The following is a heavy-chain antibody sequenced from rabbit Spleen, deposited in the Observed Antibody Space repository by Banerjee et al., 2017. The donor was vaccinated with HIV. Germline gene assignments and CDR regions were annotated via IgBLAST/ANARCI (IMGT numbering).Heavy chain of an antibody. CDR1: GDSFSGSSY. CDR2: IEGGSSSFS. D-gene: IGHD2-1*01. V-gene: IGHV1S40*01. CDR3: ARDLVGVIGWNFYL. Sequence: QSLEESGGDLVKPGASLTLTCTASGDSFSGSSYMCWVRQAPGKGLEWIACIEGGSSSFSYFASWAKGRFTISKASSTTVTLQMTSLTAADRATYFCARDLVGVIGWNFYLWGPGTLVTVS. J-gene: IGHJ4*01.